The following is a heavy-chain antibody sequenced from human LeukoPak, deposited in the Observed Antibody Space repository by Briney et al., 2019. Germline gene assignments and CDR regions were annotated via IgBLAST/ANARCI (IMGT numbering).Heavy chain of an antibody. CDR1: GFTFSSYA. J-gene: IGHJ3*02. D-gene: IGHD3-22*01. V-gene: IGHV3-23*01. CDR3: AKTAGYYYDSSGYRRGGAFDI. Sequence: VQPGGSLRLSCAASGFTFSSYAMSWVRQAPRKGLEWVSAISGSGGSTYYADSVKGRFTISRDNSKNTLYLQMNSLRAEDTAVYYCAKTAGYYYDSSGYRRGGAFDIWGQGTMVTVSS. CDR2: ISGSGGST.